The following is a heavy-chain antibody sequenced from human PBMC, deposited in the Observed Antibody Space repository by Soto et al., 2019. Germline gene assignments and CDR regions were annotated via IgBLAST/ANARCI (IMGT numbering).Heavy chain of an antibody. V-gene: IGHV3-30*18. CDR1: GFTFSSYG. CDR3: AEKIAAGDYYYYYGMDV. CDR2: ISYDGSNK. J-gene: IGHJ6*02. D-gene: IGHD6-13*01. Sequence: GGSLRLSCAASGFTFSSYGMHWVRQAPGKGLEWVAVISYDGSNKYYADSVKGRFTISRDNSKNTLYLQMNSLRAEDTAVYYCAEKIAAGDYYYYYGMDVWGQGTTVTVSS.